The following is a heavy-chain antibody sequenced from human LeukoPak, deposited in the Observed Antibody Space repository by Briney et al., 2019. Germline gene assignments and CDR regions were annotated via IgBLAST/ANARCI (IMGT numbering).Heavy chain of an antibody. D-gene: IGHD3-22*01. CDR1: GGSISSYY. CDR3: ARVVGSGYPDPYWYFDL. J-gene: IGHJ2*01. Sequence: SETLSLTCTVSGGSISSYYWSWIRQPPGKGLEWMGYIYYSGSTNYNPSLKSRVTISVDTSKNQFSLKLSSVTAADTAVYYCARVVGSGYPDPYWYFDLWGRGTLVTVSS. CDR2: IYYSGST. V-gene: IGHV4-59*01.